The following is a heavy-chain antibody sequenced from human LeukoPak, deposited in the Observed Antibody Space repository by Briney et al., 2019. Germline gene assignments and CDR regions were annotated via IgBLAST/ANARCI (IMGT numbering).Heavy chain of an antibody. J-gene: IGHJ6*03. V-gene: IGHV4-61*02. CDR1: GGSISSGGYY. Sequence: SETLSLTCTVSGGSISSGGYYWSWIRQPVGKGLEWIGRIYTSGSTNYNPSLKSRVTMSVDTSKNQFSLKLSSVTAADTAVYYCARDLRDIVVVPAAPFYYYYMDVWGKGTTVTVSS. D-gene: IGHD2-2*01. CDR2: IYTSGST. CDR3: ARDLRDIVVVPAAPFYYYYMDV.